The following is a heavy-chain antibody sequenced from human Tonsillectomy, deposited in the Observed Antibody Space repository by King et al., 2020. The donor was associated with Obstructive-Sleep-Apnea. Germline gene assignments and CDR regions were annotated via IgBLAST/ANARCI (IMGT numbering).Heavy chain of an antibody. CDR1: GFTFDIYW. V-gene: IGHV3-7*01. J-gene: IGHJ4*02. CDR3: ASRAPYCSGXSCHGDY. D-gene: IGHD2-15*01. CDR2: INQDGSEK. Sequence: VQLVESGGGLVQPGGSRRLSCVVSGFTFDIYWMTWVRQAPGKGLEWVANINQDGSEKYYVDSVKGRFTISRDNAKKSLYLQMHSLRADDTAVYYCASRAPYCSGXSCHGDYWGQGTLVIVSS.